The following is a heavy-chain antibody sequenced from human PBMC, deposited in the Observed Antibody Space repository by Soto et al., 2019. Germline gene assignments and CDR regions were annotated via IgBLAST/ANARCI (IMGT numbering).Heavy chain of an antibody. CDR1: GYSFTSYW. D-gene: IGHD2-2*01. Sequence: GESLKISCKGSGYSFTSYWIGWVRQMPGKGLEWMGIIYPGDSDTRYSPSFQRQGTISDDKSSSTAYLQRSSLQASDTAMYYCARLLHCSSTSCRPYYYYYGMDVWGQGTTVTVS. V-gene: IGHV5-51*01. CDR3: ARLLHCSSTSCRPYYYYYGMDV. CDR2: IYPGDSDT. J-gene: IGHJ6*02.